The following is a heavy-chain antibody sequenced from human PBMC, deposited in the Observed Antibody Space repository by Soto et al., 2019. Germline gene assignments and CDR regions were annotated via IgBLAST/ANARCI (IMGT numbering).Heavy chain of an antibody. CDR2: ISYDGSNK. D-gene: IGHD2-15*01. CDR1: GFTFSSYA. V-gene: IGHV3-30-3*01. J-gene: IGHJ4*02. Sequence: QVQLVESGGGVVQPGRSLRLSCAASGFTFSSYAMHWVRQAPGKGLEWVAGISYDGSNKYYAHSVKGRFTISRDNSKNTLYLQMNSLRAEDTAVYYCARVPSSSGRAHFDYWGQGTLVTVSS. CDR3: ARVPSSSGRAHFDY.